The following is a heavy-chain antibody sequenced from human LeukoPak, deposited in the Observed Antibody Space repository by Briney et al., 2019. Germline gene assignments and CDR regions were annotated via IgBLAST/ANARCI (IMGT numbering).Heavy chain of an antibody. CDR3: ARGNSGYYGSFDY. Sequence: ETLSLTCTVSGVSISSYYWSWIRQPAGKGLEWIGRIYTSGSTNYNPSLKSRVTISVDTSKDQFSLKLSSVAAADTAVYYCARGNSGYYGSFDYWGQGTLVTVSS. D-gene: IGHD3-22*01. CDR2: IYTSGST. J-gene: IGHJ4*02. CDR1: GVSISSYY. V-gene: IGHV4-4*07.